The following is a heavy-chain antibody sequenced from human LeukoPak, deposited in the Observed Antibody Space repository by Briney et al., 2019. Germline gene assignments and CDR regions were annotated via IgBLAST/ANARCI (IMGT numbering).Heavy chain of an antibody. CDR2: ISWNSGSI. J-gene: IGHJ4*02. CDR1: GFTFSQYA. V-gene: IGHV3-9*01. CDR3: ASGYDSSGSKGYFDY. Sequence: TGGSLRLSCAAPGFTFSQYAMTWVRQAPGKGLEWVSGISWNSGSIGYADSVKGRFTISRDNAKNSLYLQMNSLRAEDTALYYCASGYDSSGSKGYFDYWGQGTLVTVSS. D-gene: IGHD3-22*01.